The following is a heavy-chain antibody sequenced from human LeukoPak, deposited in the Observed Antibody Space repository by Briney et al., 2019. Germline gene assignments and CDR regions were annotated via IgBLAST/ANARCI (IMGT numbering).Heavy chain of an antibody. D-gene: IGHD3-22*01. V-gene: IGHV3-23*01. J-gene: IGHJ4*02. CDR3: AKRGVVIRVILVGFHKEAYYFDS. CDR2: IGASGGGT. Sequence: GGSLRLSCAVSGITLSNYGMSWVRQAPGKGLEWVAGIGASGGGTNYADSVKGRFTISRDNPKNTLYLQMNSLRAEDTAVYFCAKRGVVIRVILVGFHKEAYYFDSWGQGALVTVSS. CDR1: GITLSNYG.